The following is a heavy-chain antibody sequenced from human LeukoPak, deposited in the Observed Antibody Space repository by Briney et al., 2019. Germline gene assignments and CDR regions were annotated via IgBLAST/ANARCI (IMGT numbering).Heavy chain of an antibody. CDR1: GYTFTSYG. J-gene: IGHJ4*02. Sequence: SVKVSCKASGYTFTSYGISWVRQAPGQGLEWMGGIIPIFGTANYAQKFQGRVTITTDESTSTAYMELSSLRSEDTAVYYCARTIFYYDILTGYHLYYFDYWGQGTLVTVSS. CDR3: ARTIFYYDILTGYHLYYFDY. D-gene: IGHD3-9*01. V-gene: IGHV1-69*05. CDR2: IIPIFGTA.